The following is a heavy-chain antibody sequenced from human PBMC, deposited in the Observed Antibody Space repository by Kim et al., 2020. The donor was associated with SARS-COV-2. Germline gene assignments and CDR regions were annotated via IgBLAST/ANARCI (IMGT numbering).Heavy chain of an antibody. CDR3: ARHQRYRSGWYVAFYYYYMAV. D-gene: IGHD6-19*01. CDR2: AYYSGNT. Sequence: SETLSLTCTVSGGSLSSSSYYWGWIRQPPGKGLEWIGTAYYSGNTYYNPSLKSRVTISVDTSKNQFSLKLGSVTAADTAVYYCARHQRYRSGWYVAFYYYYMAVWGKGPTVTVSS. V-gene: IGHV4-39*01. J-gene: IGHJ6*03. CDR1: GGSLSSSSYY.